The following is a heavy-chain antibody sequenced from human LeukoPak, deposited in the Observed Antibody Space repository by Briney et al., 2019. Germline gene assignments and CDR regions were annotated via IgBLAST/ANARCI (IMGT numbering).Heavy chain of an antibody. D-gene: IGHD1-26*01. CDR3: ARGSAWSHYDN. V-gene: IGHV1-8*01. Sequence: GASVKVSCKTSGYIFTDYDIHWVRQATGQGLEWMGWMSTNSGSSGYAQKFQGRITMTRSTSTRTAYMKMITLTFDGTAVYYCARGSAWSHYDNWGQGTLVTVSP. J-gene: IGHJ4*02. CDR1: GYIFTDYD. CDR2: MSTNSGSS.